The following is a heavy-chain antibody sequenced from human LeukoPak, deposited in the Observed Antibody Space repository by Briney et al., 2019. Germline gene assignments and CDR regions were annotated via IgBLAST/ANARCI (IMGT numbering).Heavy chain of an antibody. J-gene: IGHJ6*03. Sequence: SQTLSLTCTVSGGSISSGSYYWSWIRQPAGKGLEWIGRIYTSGSTIYNPSLKSRVTISVDTSKNQFSLKLSSVTAADTAVYYCATAGMTTVTSDYYYYYMDVWGKGTTVTISS. CDR3: ATAGMTTVTSDYYYYYMDV. CDR2: IYTSGST. D-gene: IGHD4-17*01. CDR1: GGSISSGSYY. V-gene: IGHV4-61*02.